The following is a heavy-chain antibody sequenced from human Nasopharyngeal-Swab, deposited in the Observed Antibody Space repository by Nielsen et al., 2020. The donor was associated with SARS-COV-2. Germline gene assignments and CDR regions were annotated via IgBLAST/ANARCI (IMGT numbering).Heavy chain of an antibody. D-gene: IGHD1-26*01. J-gene: IGHJ4*02. CDR1: GFTFSSYA. CDR3: AKETVGALDY. CDR2: IYSGGSST. Sequence: GESLKISCAASGFTFSSYAMSWVRQAPGEGLEWVSVIYSGGSSTYYADSVKGRFTISRDNSKNTLYLQMNSLRAEDTAVYYCAKETVGALDYWGQGTLVTVSS. V-gene: IGHV3-23*03.